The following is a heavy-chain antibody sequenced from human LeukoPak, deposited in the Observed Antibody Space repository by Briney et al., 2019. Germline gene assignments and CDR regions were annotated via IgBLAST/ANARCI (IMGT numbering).Heavy chain of an antibody. CDR3: ATANSGPDI. CDR2: ISADGSFT. D-gene: IGHD1-1*01. J-gene: IGHJ3*02. Sequence: GRSLRLSCTASGFTFGDYAMSWVRQAPGKGLVWVTRISADGSFTLYADSVKGRFTISRDNAKNTLYLQMNSLRAEDTAVYYCATANSGPDIWGQGTTVTVSS. V-gene: IGHV3-74*01. CDR1: GFTFGDYA.